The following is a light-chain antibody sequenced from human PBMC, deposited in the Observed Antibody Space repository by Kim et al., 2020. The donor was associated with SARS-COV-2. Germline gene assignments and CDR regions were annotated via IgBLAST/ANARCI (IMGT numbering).Light chain of an antibody. CDR2: EVD. J-gene: IGLJ1*01. V-gene: IGLV2-14*01. CDR1: SSDVGGYKY. Sequence: QSITRACTGTSSDVGGYKYVSWYQQHPGKAPKLVIYEVDKRPSGVSIRVSGSKSGNTASLTISGLQAEDEADYYCSSYIRGSTNYVFGTGTKVTVL. CDR3: SSYIRGSTNYV.